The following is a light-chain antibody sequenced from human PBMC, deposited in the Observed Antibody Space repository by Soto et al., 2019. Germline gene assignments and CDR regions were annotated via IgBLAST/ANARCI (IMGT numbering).Light chain of an antibody. CDR1: SSNIGNNY. J-gene: IGLJ2*01. Sequence: QSVLTQPPSASGTPGQRVTISCSGSSSNIGNNYVYWYQQVPGTAPKLLIYRNNQRPSGVPDRFSGSKSGTSVSLAISGLRSEDEGDYYCSAWDNSLSGVVFGGGTKLTVL. V-gene: IGLV1-47*01. CDR2: RNN. CDR3: SAWDNSLSGVV.